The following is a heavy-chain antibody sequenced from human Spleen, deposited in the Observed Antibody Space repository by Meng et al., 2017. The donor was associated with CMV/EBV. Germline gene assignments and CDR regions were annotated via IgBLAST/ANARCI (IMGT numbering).Heavy chain of an antibody. V-gene: IGHV1-2*02. J-gene: IGHJ4*02. D-gene: IGHD3-3*01. CDR1: GYSFTGYY. Sequence: ASVKVSCKASGYSFTGYYLHWVRQAPGQGLEWMGWINPNNGGTNYAQKFQGRVTMTRDTSINTAYMELSRLRSDDTAVYYCARDHDFWSGSSLWAQGTLLTVSS. CDR2: INPNNGGT. CDR3: ARDHDFWSGSSL.